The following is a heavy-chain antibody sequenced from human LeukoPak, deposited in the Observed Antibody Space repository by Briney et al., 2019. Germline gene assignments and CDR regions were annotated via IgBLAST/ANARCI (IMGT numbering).Heavy chain of an antibody. D-gene: IGHD5-18*01. CDR2: IYHSGST. Sequence: SETLSLTCTVSGGSISSGGYYWSWIRQHPGKGLEWIGYIYHSGSTYYNPSLKSRVTISVDTSKNQFSLKLSSVTAADTAVYYCARRGIGDTVVVYFDYWGQGTLVTVSS. V-gene: IGHV4-31*03. CDR3: ARRGIGDTVVVYFDY. J-gene: IGHJ4*02. CDR1: GGSISSGGYY.